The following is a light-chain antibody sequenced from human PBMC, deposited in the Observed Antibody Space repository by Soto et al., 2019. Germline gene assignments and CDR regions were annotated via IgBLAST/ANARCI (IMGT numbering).Light chain of an antibody. J-gene: IGKJ1*01. CDR1: QGISTY. V-gene: IGKV1-27*01. CDR2: AAS. Sequence: DIQMTQSPSSLSASVGDRVTITCRASQGISTYLAWYQQKPGKVPKLLIYAASTLQSGVPSRFSGSGSGTDFTLTISSLLSEDVATYYCQKYNSAPWTFGQGTKVEIK. CDR3: QKYNSAPWT.